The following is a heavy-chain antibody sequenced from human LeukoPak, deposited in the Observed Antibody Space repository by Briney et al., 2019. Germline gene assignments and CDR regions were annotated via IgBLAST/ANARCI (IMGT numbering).Heavy chain of an antibody. J-gene: IGHJ4*02. Sequence: GGSLRLSCAASGFTFSSYAMHWVRQAPGKGLEWVAVISYDGSNKYYADSVKGRFTISRDNSKNTLYLQMNSLRAEDTAVYYCARDRNDYVWGSFRPMDYWGQGTLVTVSS. CDR3: ARDRNDYVWGSFRPMDY. V-gene: IGHV3-30*04. D-gene: IGHD3-16*02. CDR1: GFTFSSYA. CDR2: ISYDGSNK.